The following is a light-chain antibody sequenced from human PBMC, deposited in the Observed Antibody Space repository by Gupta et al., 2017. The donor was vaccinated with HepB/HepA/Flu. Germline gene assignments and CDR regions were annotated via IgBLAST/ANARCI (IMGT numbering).Light chain of an antibody. J-gene: IGLJ1*01. V-gene: IGLV1-44*01. CDR2: SNN. CDR3: AAWDDSLNGYV. Sequence: QSVLTQPPSASGTPVQRVTISCSGSSSNIGSNTVHWYQQLPGTAPKLLIYSNNQRPSGVPDRFAGSKSGTSASLAISGLQSEDEADYYCAAWDDSLNGYVFGTGTKVTVL. CDR1: SSNIGSNT.